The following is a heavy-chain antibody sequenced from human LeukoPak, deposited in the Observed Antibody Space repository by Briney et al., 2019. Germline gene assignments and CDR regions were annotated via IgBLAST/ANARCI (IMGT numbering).Heavy chain of an antibody. J-gene: IGHJ4*02. CDR1: GFTFSSYS. CDR3: ARGSVVTPQPTPYDY. CDR2: ISSSSSYI. V-gene: IGHV3-21*01. Sequence: GGSLRLSCAASGFTFSSYSMNWVRQAPGKGLEWVSSISSSSSYIYYADSVKGRFTISRDNAKNSLYLQMNSLRAEDTAVYYCARGSVVTPQPTPYDYWGQGTLVTVSS. D-gene: IGHD4-23*01.